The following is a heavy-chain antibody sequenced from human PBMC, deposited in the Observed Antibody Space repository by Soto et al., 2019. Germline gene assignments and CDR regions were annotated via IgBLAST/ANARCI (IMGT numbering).Heavy chain of an antibody. Sequence: ASVKVSCKVSGYTLTELSMHWGRQAPGKGLEWMGGFDPEDGETIYAQKFQGRVTMTEDTSASTAYMELSSLRSEDTAVYYCASHVSGCDYWGQGTLVTVSS. V-gene: IGHV1-24*01. CDR2: FDPEDGET. CDR1: GYTLTELS. J-gene: IGHJ4*02. D-gene: IGHD6-19*01. CDR3: ASHVSGCDY.